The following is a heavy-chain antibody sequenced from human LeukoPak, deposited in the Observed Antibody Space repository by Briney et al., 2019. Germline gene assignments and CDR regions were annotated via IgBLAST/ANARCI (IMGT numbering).Heavy chain of an antibody. Sequence: PSETLSLTCTVSGGSISSGGYYWNWIRQHPGKGLEWIGYIYYSGSTYYNPSLKSRVTISVDTSKNQFSLKLSSVTAADTAVYYCARSGITIFGVVKRQNWFDPWGQGTLVTVSS. CDR1: GGSISSGGYY. CDR2: IYYSGST. J-gene: IGHJ5*02. CDR3: ARSGITIFGVVKRQNWFDP. D-gene: IGHD3-3*01. V-gene: IGHV4-31*03.